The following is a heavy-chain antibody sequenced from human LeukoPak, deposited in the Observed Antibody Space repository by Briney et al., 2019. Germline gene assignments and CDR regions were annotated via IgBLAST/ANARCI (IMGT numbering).Heavy chain of an antibody. CDR2: ISSSSSYI. V-gene: IGHV3-21*01. CDR3: ARDGEDSSGWSTYLGWSYYFDY. CDR1: GFTFSSYS. J-gene: IGHJ4*02. Sequence: GESLRLSCAASGFTFSSYSVNWVRQAPGKGLEWVSSISSSSSYIYYADSVKGRFTISRDNAKNSLYLQMNSLRAEDTAVYYCARDGEDSSGWSTYLGWSYYFDYWGQGTLVTVSS. D-gene: IGHD6-19*01.